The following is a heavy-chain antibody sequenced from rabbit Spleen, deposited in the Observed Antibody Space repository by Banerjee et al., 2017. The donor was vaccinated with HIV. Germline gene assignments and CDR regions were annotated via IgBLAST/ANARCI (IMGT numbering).Heavy chain of an antibody. CDR1: GFDFSTYS. CDR2: IDPVFGIT. V-gene: IGHV1S7*01. D-gene: IGHD8-1*01. Sequence: QLKESGGGLVTPGGTLTLTCTASGFDFSTYSMSWVRQAPGKGLEWIGYIDPVFGITYYANWVNGRFSISRENAQNTVFLQMTSLTAADTATYFCARDGAGGSYFALWGQGTLVTVS. J-gene: IGHJ4*01. CDR3: ARDGAGGSYFAL.